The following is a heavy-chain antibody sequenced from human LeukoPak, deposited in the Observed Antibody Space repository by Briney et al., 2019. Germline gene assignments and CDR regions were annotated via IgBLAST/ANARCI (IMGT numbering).Heavy chain of an antibody. Sequence: SETXSXTXTXSGGSISSYYWSWVRQPPGKGLEWIGYIYYSGSTNYNPSLKSRVTISVDTSKNQFSLKLSSVTAADTAVYYCASLAVAGRRGDYFDYWGQGTLVTVSS. V-gene: IGHV4-59*01. CDR2: IYYSGST. D-gene: IGHD6-19*01. J-gene: IGHJ4*02. CDR1: GGSISSYY. CDR3: ASLAVAGRRGDYFDY.